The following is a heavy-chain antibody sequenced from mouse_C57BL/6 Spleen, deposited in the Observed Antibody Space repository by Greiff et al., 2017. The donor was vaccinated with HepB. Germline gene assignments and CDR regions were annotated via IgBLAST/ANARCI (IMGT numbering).Heavy chain of an antibody. V-gene: IGHV1-69*01. CDR2: IDPSDSYT. CDR1: GYTFTSYW. J-gene: IGHJ4*01. Sequence: QVQLQQSGAELVMPGASVKLSCKASGYTFTSYWMHWVKQRPGQGLEWIGEIDPSDSYTNYNQKFKGKSTLTVDKSSSTAYMQLSSLTSEDSAVYYCARGGYSNHTLYYYAMDYWGQGTSVTVSS. D-gene: IGHD2-5*01. CDR3: ARGGYSNHTLYYYAMDY.